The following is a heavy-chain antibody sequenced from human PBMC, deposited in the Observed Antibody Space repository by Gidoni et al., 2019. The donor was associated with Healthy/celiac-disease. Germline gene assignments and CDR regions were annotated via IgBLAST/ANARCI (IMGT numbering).Heavy chain of an antibody. Sequence: QVQLQQWGAGLLKPSETLSLTCAVYGGSFSGYDWSWIRQPPGKGLEWIGEINHSGSTNYNPSLKSRVTISVDTSKNQFSLKLSSVTAADTAVYYCARGSLLRYFDWLLAFDYWGQGTLVTVSS. D-gene: IGHD3-9*01. CDR2: INHSGST. V-gene: IGHV4-34*01. CDR1: GGSFSGYD. J-gene: IGHJ4*02. CDR3: ARGSLLRYFDWLLAFDY.